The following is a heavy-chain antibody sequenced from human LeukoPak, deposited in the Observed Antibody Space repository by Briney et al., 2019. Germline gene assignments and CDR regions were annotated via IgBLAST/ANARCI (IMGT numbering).Heavy chain of an antibody. V-gene: IGHV4-39*01. Sequence: PSETLSLTCTVSGGSISSSSYSWGWIRQPPGKGLEWIGSIYYSGSTYYNPSLKSRVTISVDTSKNQFSLKLSSVTAADTAVYYCATVDTAMDYWGQGTLVTVSS. J-gene: IGHJ4*02. CDR3: ATVDTAMDY. D-gene: IGHD5-18*01. CDR2: IYYSGST. CDR1: GGSISSSSYS.